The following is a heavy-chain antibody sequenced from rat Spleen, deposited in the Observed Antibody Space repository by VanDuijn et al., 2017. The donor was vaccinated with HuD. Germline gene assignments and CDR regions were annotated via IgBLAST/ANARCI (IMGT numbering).Heavy chain of an antibody. CDR3: ARPSYGYPFAY. CDR1: GVTFSDYY. J-gene: IGHJ3*01. V-gene: IGHV5-22*01. D-gene: IGHD1-7*01. CDR2: ISYEGSST. Sequence: EVQLVESGGGLVQPGRSLKLSCAASGVTFSDYYMAWVRQAPKKGLEWVASISYEGSSTYYGESVKGRFTISRDNAKSTLYLQMNSLRSEDTATYYCARPSYGYPFAYWGQGTLVTVSS.